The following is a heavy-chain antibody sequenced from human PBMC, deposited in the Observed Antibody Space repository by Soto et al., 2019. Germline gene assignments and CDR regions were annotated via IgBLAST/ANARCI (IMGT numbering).Heavy chain of an antibody. Sequence: QVQLQESGPGLVKPSETLSLTCTVSGGSITSHYWNWVRQPPGKGLEWMGFISYSWTANYSPSLKSRVSMSLDTSKNQVSLNLSSVTAADTAVYYCARNRNYNFDYWGQGILVTVSS. CDR3: ARNRNYNFDY. CDR1: GGSITSHY. J-gene: IGHJ4*02. D-gene: IGHD3-10*01. CDR2: ISYSWTA. V-gene: IGHV4-59*08.